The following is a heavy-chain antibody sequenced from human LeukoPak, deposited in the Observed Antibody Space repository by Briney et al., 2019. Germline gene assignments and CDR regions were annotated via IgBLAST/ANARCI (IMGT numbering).Heavy chain of an antibody. CDR3: AREVGWDSPYRDSSGYDFDY. CDR1: GYTFTSYY. D-gene: IGHD3-22*01. CDR2: INPSGGST. J-gene: IGHJ4*02. V-gene: IGHV1-46*01. Sequence: GASVKVSCKASGYTFTSYYMHWVRQAPGQGLEWMGIINPSGGSTSYAQKFQGRVTMTTDTSTSTAYVELRSLRSDDTAVYYCAREVGWDSPYRDSSGYDFDYWGQGTLVTVSS.